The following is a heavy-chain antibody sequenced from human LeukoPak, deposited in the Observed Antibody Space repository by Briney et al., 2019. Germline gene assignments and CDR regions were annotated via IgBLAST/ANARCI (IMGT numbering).Heavy chain of an antibody. CDR3: ARVQQLASYYYYMDV. Sequence: PSETLSLTCTVSGGSISSSSYYWGWIRQPPGKGLEWIGSIYYSGSTYYNPSLKSRVTISVDTSKNQFSLKLSSVTAADTAVYYCARVQQLASYYYYMDVWGKGTTVTVSS. D-gene: IGHD6-13*01. CDR2: IYYSGST. CDR1: GGSISSSSYY. J-gene: IGHJ6*03. V-gene: IGHV4-39*07.